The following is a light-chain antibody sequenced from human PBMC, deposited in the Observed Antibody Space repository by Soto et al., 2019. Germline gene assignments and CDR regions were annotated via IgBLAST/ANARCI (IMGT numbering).Light chain of an antibody. V-gene: IGKV3-15*01. Sequence: IVMSQSAVTLSVSPGERATLSCRASQSVRSNLAWYQQKPGQAPSLLIYGAFTRATGIPTRFSGTGSGTEFTLTISCLQSEDFALYYCQQYNDCPLTFGQGTKVDIK. J-gene: IGKJ1*01. CDR2: GAF. CDR1: QSVRSN. CDR3: QQYNDCPLT.